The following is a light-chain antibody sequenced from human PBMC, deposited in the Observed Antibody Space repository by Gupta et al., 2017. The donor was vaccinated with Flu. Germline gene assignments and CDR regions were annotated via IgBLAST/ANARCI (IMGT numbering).Light chain of an antibody. CDR1: HSISVY. J-gene: IGKJ1*01. CDR2: AAS. V-gene: IGKV1-39*01. Sequence: SIGDTVTITCRSSHSISVYLNWWQQKPGKAPNLLIFAASSLGSGVPSRFRGRGSGTDFTLTINNLQPEDFTTYYCQQSYSNLWTFGQGTKV. CDR3: QQSYSNLWT.